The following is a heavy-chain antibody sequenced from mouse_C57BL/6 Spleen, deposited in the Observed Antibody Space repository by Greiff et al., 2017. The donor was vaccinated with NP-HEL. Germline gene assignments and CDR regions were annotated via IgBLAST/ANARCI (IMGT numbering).Heavy chain of an antibody. D-gene: IGHD2-3*01. Sequence: VKLVESGPELVKPGASVKISCKASGYTFTDYYINWVKQRPGQGLEWIGWIFPGSGSTYYNEKFKGKATLTVDKSSSTAYMLLSSLTSEDSAVYFCARCIYDGYLFDYWGQGTTLTVSS. CDR1: GYTFTDYY. CDR2: IFPGSGST. J-gene: IGHJ2*01. CDR3: ARCIYDGYLFDY. V-gene: IGHV1-75*01.